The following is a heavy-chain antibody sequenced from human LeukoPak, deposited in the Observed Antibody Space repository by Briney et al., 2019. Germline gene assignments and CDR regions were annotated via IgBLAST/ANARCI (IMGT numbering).Heavy chain of an antibody. CDR3: ARTQYSRSVVGDY. CDR1: GFNVIDNY. Sequence: GGSPRLSCAASGFNVIDNYMSWVRQAPGKGLEWVANIKQDGSEKYYVDSVKGRFTISRDNAKNSLYLQMNSLRAEDTAVYYCARTQYSRSVVGDYWGQGTLVTVSS. CDR2: IKQDGSEK. D-gene: IGHD6-6*01. J-gene: IGHJ4*02. V-gene: IGHV3-7*01.